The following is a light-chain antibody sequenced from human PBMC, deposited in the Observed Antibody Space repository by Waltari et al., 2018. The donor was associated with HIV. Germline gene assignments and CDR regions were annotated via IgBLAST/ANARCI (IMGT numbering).Light chain of an antibody. CDR2: EAS. CDR3: QQYNRYPYT. V-gene: IGKV1-5*01. CDR1: QSINNW. J-gene: IGKJ2*01. Sequence: DIQMTQSPSPLSASVGERVIITCRASQSINNWLAWYQQKPGETPNLLMHEASKLESGGPSRFIGTGSGTEVTLTINGLQPDDFATYYCQQYNRYPYTFGQGTKLEIK.